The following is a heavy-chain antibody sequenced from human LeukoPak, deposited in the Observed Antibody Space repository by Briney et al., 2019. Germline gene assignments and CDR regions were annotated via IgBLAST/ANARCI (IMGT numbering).Heavy chain of an antibody. J-gene: IGHJ6*03. CDR1: GFTFGSYA. D-gene: IGHD1-26*01. CDR3: ARARGWEPNYYYYYMDV. Sequence: GGSLRLSCAASGFTFGSYAMFWVRQAPGKGLEWVSLIWYDGSNKYYADSVKGRFTISRDNSKNTLYLQMNSLRAEDTAVYYCARARGWEPNYYYYYMDVWGKGTTVTVSS. CDR2: IWYDGSNK. V-gene: IGHV3-33*08.